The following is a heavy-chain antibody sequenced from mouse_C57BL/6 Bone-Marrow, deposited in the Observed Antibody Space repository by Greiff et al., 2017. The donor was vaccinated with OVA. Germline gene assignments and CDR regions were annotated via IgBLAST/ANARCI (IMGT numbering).Heavy chain of an antibody. Sequence: VQLQQPGAELVKPGASVKLSCKASGYTFTSYWMQWVKQRPGQGLEWIGEIDPSDSYTNYNQKFKGKATLTVDTSSSTAYMQLSSLTSEDSAVYYCAREDGTTVVVDYWGQGTTLTVSS. D-gene: IGHD1-1*01. CDR3: AREDGTTVVVDY. CDR2: IDPSDSYT. V-gene: IGHV1-50*01. CDR1: GYTFTSYW. J-gene: IGHJ2*01.